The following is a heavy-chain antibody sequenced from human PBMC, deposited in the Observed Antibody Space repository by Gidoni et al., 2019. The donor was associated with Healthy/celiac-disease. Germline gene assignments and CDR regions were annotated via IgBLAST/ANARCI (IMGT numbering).Heavy chain of an antibody. CDR2: IYYSGST. J-gene: IGHJ6*02. CDR1: GRSIRTRSYY. V-gene: IGHV4-39*07. Sequence: QLQLQESGPGLVKPSEPLSLTCTVSGRSIRTRSYYWGWIRPPPGKGLEWIGSIYYSGSTYYNPSLKSRVTISVDTSKNQCSLKLSSVTAADTAVYYCARVRWELLGISYYYGMDVWGQGTTVTVSS. D-gene: IGHD1-26*01. CDR3: ARVRWELLGISYYYGMDV.